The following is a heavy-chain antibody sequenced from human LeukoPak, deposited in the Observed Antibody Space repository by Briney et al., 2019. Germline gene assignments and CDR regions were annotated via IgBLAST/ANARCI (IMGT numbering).Heavy chain of an antibody. V-gene: IGHV4-39*01. CDR2: SYYSGST. CDR3: ARFGSGSYYGPYYFDY. CDR1: GGSISSSSYY. J-gene: IGHJ4*02. D-gene: IGHD1-26*01. Sequence: SETLSLTCTVSGGSISSSSYYWGWIRQPPGKGLEWIGSSYYSGSTYYNPSLKSRVTISVDTSKNQFSLKLSSVTAADTAVYYCARFGSGSYYGPYYFDYWGQGTLVTVSS.